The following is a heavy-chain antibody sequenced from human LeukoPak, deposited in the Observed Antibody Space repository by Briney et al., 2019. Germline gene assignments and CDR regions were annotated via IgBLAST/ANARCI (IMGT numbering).Heavy chain of an antibody. Sequence: PSETLSLTCAVYGGSFSGYYFSWIRQPAGKGLEWIGHIYISGSTSYNPSLKSRVTMSVDTSKNQFSLKLSSVTAADTAVYYCVRAEINDYSKYWGQGILVIVSS. J-gene: IGHJ4*02. CDR1: GGSFSGYY. V-gene: IGHV4-59*10. CDR2: IYISGST. CDR3: VRAEINDYSKY. D-gene: IGHD4-11*01.